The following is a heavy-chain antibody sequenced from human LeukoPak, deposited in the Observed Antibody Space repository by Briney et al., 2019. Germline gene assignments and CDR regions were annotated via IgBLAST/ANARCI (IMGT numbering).Heavy chain of an antibody. CDR1: GFTFSSYW. V-gene: IGHV3-7*01. J-gene: IGHJ4*02. D-gene: IGHD6-13*01. CDR3: ARDFDSPIGRKSGKAAAGRRVFDY. CDR2: IKQDGSEK. Sequence: GGSLRLSCAASGFTFSSYWMSWVRQAPGKGLEWVANIKQDGSEKYYVDSVKGRFTISRDNAKNSLYLQMNSLRAEDTAVYYCARDFDSPIGRKSGKAAAGRRVFDYWGQGTLVTVSS.